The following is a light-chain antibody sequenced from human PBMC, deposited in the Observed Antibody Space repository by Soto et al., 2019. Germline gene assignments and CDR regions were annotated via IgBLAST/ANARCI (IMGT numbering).Light chain of an antibody. CDR3: QQGYSTPWT. CDR2: DPA. J-gene: IGKJ1*01. CDR1: ENIHDW. V-gene: IGKV3-15*01. Sequence: EIMLKLSPAALSAYSEERANRTCRASENIHDWLAWYQQRPGQSPRFLIYDPATRETGIPCRFRGSGSGTEFTLTLTSLQPEDFAAYYCQQGYSTPWTFGQGTKVDIK.